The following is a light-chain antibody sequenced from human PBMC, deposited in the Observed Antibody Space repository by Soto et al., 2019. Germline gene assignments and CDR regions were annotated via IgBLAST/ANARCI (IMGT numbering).Light chain of an antibody. CDR2: DVS. V-gene: IGLV2-11*01. J-gene: IGLJ1*01. Sequence: QPVLTQPRSVSGSPGQSVTISCTGTSSDVCGYNYVSWYQQHPGKAPKLMIYDVSKRPSGVPDRFSGSKSGNTASLTISGLQDEDEADSYCCSYAGSYTSYVFGTGTKLTVL. CDR1: SSDVCGYNY. CDR3: CSYAGSYTSYV.